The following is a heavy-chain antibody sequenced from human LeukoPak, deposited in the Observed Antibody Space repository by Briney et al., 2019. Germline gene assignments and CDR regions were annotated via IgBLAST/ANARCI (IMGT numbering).Heavy chain of an antibody. D-gene: IGHD2-2*01. Sequence: RGSLRLSCAASGFTFSSYAMSWVRQAPGKGLEWVSAISGSGGSTYYADSVKGRFTISRDNSKNSLYLQMNSLRAEDTAVYYCARDKYQLLSGGVGFDPWGQGTLVTVSS. CDR2: ISGSGGST. CDR3: ARDKYQLLSGGVGFDP. J-gene: IGHJ5*02. CDR1: GFTFSSYA. V-gene: IGHV3-23*01.